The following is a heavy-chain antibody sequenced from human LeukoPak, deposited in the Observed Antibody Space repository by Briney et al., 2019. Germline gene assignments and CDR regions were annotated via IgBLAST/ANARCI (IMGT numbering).Heavy chain of an antibody. CDR2: INTNTGNP. CDR3: ARATTVTSFRIEYFQL. D-gene: IGHD4-17*01. CDR1: GYTFTSYA. Sequence: ASVKVSCKASGYTFTSYAMNWVRQAPGQGLEWMGWINTNTGNPTYAQAFTGRFVFSLDTSVSTAYLQITSLETEDTAVYYCARATTVTSFRIEYFQLWGQGTLVTVSS. J-gene: IGHJ1*01. V-gene: IGHV7-4-1*02.